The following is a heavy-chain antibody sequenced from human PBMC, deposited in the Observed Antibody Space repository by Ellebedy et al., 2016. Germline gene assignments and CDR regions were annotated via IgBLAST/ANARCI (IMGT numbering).Heavy chain of an antibody. Sequence: ASVKVSCXASGYTFTSYGINWVRQATGQGLEWMGWMNPNSGNTGYAQKLQGRVTMTTDTSTSTAYMELRSLRSDDTAVYYCARDGDQTPFDYWGQGTLVTVSS. CDR1: GYTFTSYG. CDR3: ARDGDQTPFDY. J-gene: IGHJ4*02. CDR2: MNPNSGNT. V-gene: IGHV1-8*01.